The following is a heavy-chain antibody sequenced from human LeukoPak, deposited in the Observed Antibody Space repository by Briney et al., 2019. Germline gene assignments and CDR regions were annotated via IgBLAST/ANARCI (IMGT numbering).Heavy chain of an antibody. Sequence: PSETLSLTCTVSGGSISSYYWSWIRQPPGKGLEWIGRIYTIVSTNYNPSLTSRVTMSLATSKNPFSLTLSSVTAADTAVYYCARIANSGYDPDIYYYSGTDVWGQGTTVTV. D-gene: IGHD5-12*01. CDR1: GGSISSYY. CDR2: IYTIVST. CDR3: ARIANSGYDPDIYYYSGTDV. J-gene: IGHJ6*02. V-gene: IGHV4-4*07.